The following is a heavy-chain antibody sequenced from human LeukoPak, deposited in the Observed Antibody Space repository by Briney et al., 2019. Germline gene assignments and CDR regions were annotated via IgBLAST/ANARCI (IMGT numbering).Heavy chain of an antibody. J-gene: IGHJ4*02. CDR1: GYTVISYT. CDR2: ININTGKE. D-gene: IGHD1-26*01. V-gene: IGHV7-4-1*02. CDR3: ASGPSYSGSNEYFDS. Sequence: ASVKVCGKAAGYTVISYTMNWVREAAGQGVEGRGGININTGKETYAQEYTGRVVFSLDTSVSTTYLQISSLKAEDTAVYYCASGPSYSGSNEYFDSWGQGTLVTVSS.